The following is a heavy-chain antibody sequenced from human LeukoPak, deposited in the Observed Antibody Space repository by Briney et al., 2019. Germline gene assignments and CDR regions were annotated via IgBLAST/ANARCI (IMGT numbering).Heavy chain of an antibody. CDR3: AKGYKDLGEWESRDYYGMDV. Sequence: PGRSLRLSCAASGFTFSSYGMHWVRQAPGKGLEWVAVISYDGSNKYYADSVKGRFTISRDNSKNTLYLQMNSLRAEDTAVYYCAKGYKDLGEWESRDYYGMDVWGHGTTVTVSS. D-gene: IGHD3-10*01. V-gene: IGHV3-30*18. J-gene: IGHJ6*02. CDR2: ISYDGSNK. CDR1: GFTFSSYG.